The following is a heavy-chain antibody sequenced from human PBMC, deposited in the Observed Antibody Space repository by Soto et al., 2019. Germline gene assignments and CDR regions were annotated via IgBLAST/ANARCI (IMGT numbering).Heavy chain of an antibody. J-gene: IGHJ6*02. CDR1: GYTFTNYD. CDR2: MNPNSGNT. CDR3: ARKAIVGPTGYYYYGMDV. V-gene: IGHV1-8*01. D-gene: IGHD1-26*01. Sequence: ASVKVSCKASGYTFTNYDINGVRQATGQGLEWMGWMNPNSGNTGYVQKFQGRVTMTRDTSMSTAYMELSSLRSDDTAVYYCARKAIVGPTGYYYYGMDVWGQGTTVTVSS.